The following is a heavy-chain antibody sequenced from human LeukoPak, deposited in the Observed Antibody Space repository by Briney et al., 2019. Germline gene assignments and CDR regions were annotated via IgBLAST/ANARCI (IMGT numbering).Heavy chain of an antibody. Sequence: SETLSLTCTVSGGSISSSSYYWGWLRQPPGQGLEWIGSIYYSGSTYYNPSLKSRVTISVDTSKNQFSLKLSSVTAADTAVYYCARQIYDYVWGSYPYRFDYWGQGTLVTVSS. CDR3: ARQIYDYVWGSYPYRFDY. J-gene: IGHJ4*02. CDR1: GGSISSSSYY. V-gene: IGHV4-39*01. CDR2: IYYSGST. D-gene: IGHD3-16*01.